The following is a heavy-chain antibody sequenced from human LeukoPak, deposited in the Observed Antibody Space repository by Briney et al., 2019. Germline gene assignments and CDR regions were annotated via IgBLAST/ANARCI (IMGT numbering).Heavy chain of an antibody. Sequence: GGSLILSCAASGFTFSDYNMNWVRQAPGKGLEWGSSISISSSYIYYEDSVKGRVTISTDNAKNSLYLQMQRLRGEDTAVYYCARVGVAVAGGGAGYGMDVWGKGTTVTVSS. J-gene: IGHJ6*04. V-gene: IGHV3-21*01. CDR1: GFTFSDYN. CDR3: ARVGVAVAGGGAGYGMDV. CDR2: ISISSSYI. D-gene: IGHD6-19*01.